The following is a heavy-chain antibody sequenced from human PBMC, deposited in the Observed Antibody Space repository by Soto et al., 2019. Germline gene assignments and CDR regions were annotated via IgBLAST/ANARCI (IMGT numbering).Heavy chain of an antibody. Sequence: SETLSLTCTVSGGSISSYYWSWIRQPPGKGLEWIGYIYYSGSTNYNPSLKSRVTISVDTSKNQFSLKLSSVTAEDTAVYYCARAAYYYDSSGYYRADYWGQGPLVTVSS. CDR3: ARAAYYYDSSGYYRADY. CDR1: GGSISSYY. CDR2: IYYSGST. D-gene: IGHD3-22*01. J-gene: IGHJ4*02. V-gene: IGHV4-59*01.